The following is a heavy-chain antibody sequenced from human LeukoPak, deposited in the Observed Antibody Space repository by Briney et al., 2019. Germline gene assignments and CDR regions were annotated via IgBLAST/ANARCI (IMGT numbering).Heavy chain of an antibody. CDR3: ARAGDYDY. J-gene: IGHJ4*02. CDR1: GFTFSSYG. D-gene: IGHD4-17*01. Sequence: GGSLRLSCAASGFTFSSYGMHWVRQAPGKGLEWVAVISYDGSNKYYADSVKGRFTISRDNSKNTLYLQMNSLRAEDTAVYYCARAGDYDYWGQGTLVTVSS. V-gene: IGHV3-30*03. CDR2: ISYDGSNK.